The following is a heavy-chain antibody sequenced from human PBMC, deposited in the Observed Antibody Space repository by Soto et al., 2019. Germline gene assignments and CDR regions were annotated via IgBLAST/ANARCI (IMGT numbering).Heavy chain of an antibody. CDR2: IYHSGST. CDR3: AAGGGLPRYY. CDR1: GGSISSGGYS. Sequence: QLQLQESGSGLVKPSQTLSLTCAVSGGSISSGGYSWSWIRQPPGKGLEWIGYIYHSGSTYYNPSLKTRVTISVDRSTHHFSLKLSSVTAADTAVYYCAAGGGLPRYYWGQGTLVTVSS. D-gene: IGHD5-12*01. V-gene: IGHV4-30-2*01. J-gene: IGHJ4*02.